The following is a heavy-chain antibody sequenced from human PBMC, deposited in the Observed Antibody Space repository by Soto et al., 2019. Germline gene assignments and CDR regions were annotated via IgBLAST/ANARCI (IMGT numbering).Heavy chain of an antibody. D-gene: IGHD3-9*01. CDR3: ARRHDILTGSDSFDV. V-gene: IGHV4-31*01. CDR1: GGSISSEGYY. CDR2: FSYSGTT. J-gene: IGHJ3*01. Sequence: QVQLQESGPGLVKPSQTLSLTCTLSGGSISSEGYYWTWIRQHPGKGQEGIGDFSYSGTTSYNPSLKRPLTISVHTSTNQFPLRLSSVTAADTAMYYCARRHDILTGSDSFDVWGRGTMVTVSS.